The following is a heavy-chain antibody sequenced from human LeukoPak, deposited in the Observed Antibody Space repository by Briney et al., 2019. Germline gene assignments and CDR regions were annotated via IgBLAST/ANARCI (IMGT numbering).Heavy chain of an antibody. D-gene: IGHD2-8*01. Sequence: GGSLRLSCAPSGFTFSTYAMSWVRQAPGGGLGWVSGISGCGSSVYYADSVKGRFTISRDNSLNTLYLQMNSLRAEDTAVYYCAKVKYAGYYFDYWGQGTLVTVSS. CDR1: GFTFSTYA. CDR2: ISGCGSSV. V-gene: IGHV3-23*01. CDR3: AKVKYAGYYFDY. J-gene: IGHJ4*02.